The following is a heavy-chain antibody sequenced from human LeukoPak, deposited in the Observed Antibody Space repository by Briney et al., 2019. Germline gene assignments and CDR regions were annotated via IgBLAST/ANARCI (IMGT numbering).Heavy chain of an antibody. CDR3: ATVRWNDGDAFDI. CDR2: SSYSGST. V-gene: IGHV4-61*01. J-gene: IGHJ3*02. CDR1: GGSVSSGSYY. D-gene: IGHD1-1*01. Sequence: SETLSLTCSVSGGSVSSGSYYWSWIRQPPGKGLEWIGYSSYSGSTSYNPSLESRVTIAVDTSKNQFSLRLRSVTAADTAVYYCATVRWNDGDAFDIWGQGTMVTVSS.